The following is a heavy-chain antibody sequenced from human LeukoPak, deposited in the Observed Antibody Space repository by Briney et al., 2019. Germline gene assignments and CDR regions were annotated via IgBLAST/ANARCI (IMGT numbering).Heavy chain of an antibody. CDR3: AGLSGYDPYYFDY. V-gene: IGHV4-59*11. Sequence: SETLSLTCTVSGGSTSSHFWSWIRQPPGKGLEWIGNIYTGGTTNYNPSLKSGVTISIDTSKNQLSLHLASVTAADTAVYYCAGLSGYDPYYFDYWGQGTLVAVSS. J-gene: IGHJ4*02. CDR1: GGSTSSHF. D-gene: IGHD5-12*01. CDR2: IYTGGTT.